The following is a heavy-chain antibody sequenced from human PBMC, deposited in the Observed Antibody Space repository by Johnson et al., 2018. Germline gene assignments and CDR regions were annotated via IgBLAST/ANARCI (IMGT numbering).Heavy chain of an antibody. CDR3: AKEAVAGTNYYYYYYMDV. Sequence: EVQLLESGGGLVQPGGSXRLSCAASGFTFSSYAMSWVRQAPGKGLELVSAISGSGGSTYYADSVKGRFTISRDNSKKTLYLQMNSLRAEDTAVYYCAKEAVAGTNYYYYYYMDVWGKGTTVTVSS. CDR2: ISGSGGST. D-gene: IGHD6-19*01. J-gene: IGHJ6*03. V-gene: IGHV3-23*01. CDR1: GFTFSSYA.